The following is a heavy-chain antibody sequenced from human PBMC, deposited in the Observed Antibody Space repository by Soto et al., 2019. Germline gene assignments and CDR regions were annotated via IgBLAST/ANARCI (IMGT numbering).Heavy chain of an antibody. J-gene: IGHJ4*02. V-gene: IGHV3-23*01. D-gene: IGHD3-22*01. Sequence: LRLSCAASGFTFSSYAMSWVRQAPGKGLEWVSAISGSGGSTYYADSVKGRFTISRDNSKNTLYLQMNSLRAEDTAVYYCAKDRGSGYYYDYFDYWGQGTLVTVSS. CDR1: GFTFSSYA. CDR2: ISGSGGST. CDR3: AKDRGSGYYYDYFDY.